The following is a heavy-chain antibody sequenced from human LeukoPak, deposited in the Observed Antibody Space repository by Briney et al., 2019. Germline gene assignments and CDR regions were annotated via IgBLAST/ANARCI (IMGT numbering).Heavy chain of an antibody. CDR2: IYYSGST. Sequence: SETLSLTCTVSGGSISSYYWSWIRQPPGKGLEWIGYIYYSGSTNYDPSLKSRVTISVDTSKNQFSLKLSSVTAADTAVYYCARGIGVEQLVRDWFDPWGQGTLVTVSS. V-gene: IGHV4-59*01. J-gene: IGHJ5*02. CDR3: ARGIGVEQLVRDWFDP. D-gene: IGHD6-6*01. CDR1: GGSISSYY.